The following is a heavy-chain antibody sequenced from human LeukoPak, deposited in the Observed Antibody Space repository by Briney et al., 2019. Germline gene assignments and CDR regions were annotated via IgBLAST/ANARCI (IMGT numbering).Heavy chain of an antibody. CDR1: GYSISSGYY. Sequence: PSETLSLTCAVSGYSISSGYYWGWIRQPPGKGLEWIGSIYHSGSTNYNPSLKSRVTISVDTSKNQFSLKLSSVTAADTAVYYCARDSWRYCSSTSCENVWGQGTLVTVSS. CDR3: ARDSWRYCSSTSCENV. J-gene: IGHJ4*02. V-gene: IGHV4-38-2*02. D-gene: IGHD2-2*01. CDR2: IYHSGST.